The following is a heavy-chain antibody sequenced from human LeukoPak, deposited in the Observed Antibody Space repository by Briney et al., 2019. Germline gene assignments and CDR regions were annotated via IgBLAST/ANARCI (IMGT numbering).Heavy chain of an antibody. V-gene: IGHV4-61*02. CDR1: GGSISSGRHY. CDR2: FYPSGNT. Sequence: SETLSRTSTVSGGSISSGRHYWSWIRQSAGKGLEWIGRFYPSGNTNYNPYLKSRATISVDSSKNQFSLKLTSVTAADTAVYYCARVDGSCSGGSCPSGNWFDPWGQGTLVTVSS. CDR3: ARVDGSCSGGSCPSGNWFDP. J-gene: IGHJ5*02. D-gene: IGHD2-15*01.